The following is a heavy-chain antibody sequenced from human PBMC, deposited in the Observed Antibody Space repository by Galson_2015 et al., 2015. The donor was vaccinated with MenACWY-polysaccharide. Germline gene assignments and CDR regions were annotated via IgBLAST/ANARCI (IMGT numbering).Heavy chain of an antibody. D-gene: IGHD3-22*01. CDR3: ARMTHYDRDGYYLYYFDY. J-gene: IGHJ4*02. Sequence: YAASVKGRFTISRDNATNSLFLQMNSLGAEDTAVYYCARMTHYDRDGYYLYYFDYWGQGTLVTVSS. V-gene: IGHV3-11*01.